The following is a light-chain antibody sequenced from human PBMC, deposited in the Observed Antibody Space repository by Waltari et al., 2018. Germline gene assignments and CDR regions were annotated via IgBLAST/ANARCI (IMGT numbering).Light chain of an antibody. CDR2: GHT. Sequence: QSVVTQPPSVSGAPGQRVTISCTGTDSNIGAHYDVQWFQQLPGAAPKAVIFGHTNRPSGVSGRFAGSKSGASASLTISGLQAEDEADYFCQSYDRSLSGFVFGPGTRLTVL. CDR1: DSNIGAHYD. CDR3: QSYDRSLSGFV. V-gene: IGLV1-40*03. J-gene: IGLJ1*01.